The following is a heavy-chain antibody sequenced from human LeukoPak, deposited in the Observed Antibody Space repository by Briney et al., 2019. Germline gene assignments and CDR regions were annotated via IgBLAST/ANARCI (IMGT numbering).Heavy chain of an antibody. Sequence: SLRLSCAASGFTFDDYAMHWVRQAPGKGLEWVSGISWNSGSIGYADSVKGRFTISRDNAKNSLYLQMNSLRTEDTALYYCATIDSAAAPPGDYWGQGTLVTVSS. CDR1: GFTFDDYA. J-gene: IGHJ4*02. CDR2: ISWNSGSI. CDR3: ATIDSAAAPPGDY. V-gene: IGHV3-9*01. D-gene: IGHD6-13*01.